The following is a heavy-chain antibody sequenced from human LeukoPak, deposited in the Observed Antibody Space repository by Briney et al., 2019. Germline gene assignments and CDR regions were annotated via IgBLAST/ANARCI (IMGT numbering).Heavy chain of an antibody. V-gene: IGHV3-49*05. CDR3: TRAGQWQWVEFDY. CDR2: IRSKAYGGTT. Sequence: KAGGSLRLSCTASGFTFGDYAMSWFRQAPGKGLEWVGFIRSKAYGGTTEYAASVKGRFTISRDDSKSIAYLQMNSLKTEDTAVYYCTRAGQWQWVEFDYWGQGTLVTVSS. CDR1: GFTFGDYA. J-gene: IGHJ4*02. D-gene: IGHD6-19*01.